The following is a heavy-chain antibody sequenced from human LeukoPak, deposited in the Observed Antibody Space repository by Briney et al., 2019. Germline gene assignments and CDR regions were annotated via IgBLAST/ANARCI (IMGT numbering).Heavy chain of an antibody. J-gene: IGHJ5*02. CDR1: GYTFTGYY. V-gene: IGHV1-2*02. Sequence: ASVKVSCKASGYTFTGYYMHWVRQAPGQGLEWMGWINPNSGGTNYAQKFQGRVTMTRDTSISTAYMELSRLRFDDTAVYYCAREPLTPNWFDPWGQGTLVTVSS. CDR3: AREPLTPNWFDP. D-gene: IGHD3-9*01. CDR2: INPNSGGT.